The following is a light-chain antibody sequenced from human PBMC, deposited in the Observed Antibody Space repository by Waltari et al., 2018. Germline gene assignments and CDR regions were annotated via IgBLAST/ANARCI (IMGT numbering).Light chain of an antibody. V-gene: IGLV2-11*01. J-gene: IGLJ7*01. CDR3: CSYAGSYTFV. CDR1: SSDIGNYNF. Sequence: QSALTQPRSVSGSPGQSVTISCSGTSSDIGNYNFVSWYQQHPGNAPKPLIYDVVKRPSGVPDRFSGSKSGNTASLTISGLQTEDEGDYYCCSYAGSYTFVFGGGTQLTVL. CDR2: DVV.